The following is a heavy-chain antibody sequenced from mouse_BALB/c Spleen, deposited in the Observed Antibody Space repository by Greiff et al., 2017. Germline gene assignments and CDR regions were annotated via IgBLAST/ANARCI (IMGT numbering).Heavy chain of an antibody. J-gene: IGHJ3*01. V-gene: IGHV1-7*01. CDR3: ARGGDYYGSRAWFAY. CDR1: GYTFTSYW. D-gene: IGHD1-1*01. CDR2: INPSTGYT. Sequence: VKLQQSGAELAKPGASVKMSCKASGYTFTSYWMHWVKQRPGQGLEWIGYINPSTGYTEYNQKFKDKATLTADKSSSTAYMQLSSLTSEDSAVYYCARGGDYYGSRAWFAYWGQGTLVTVSA.